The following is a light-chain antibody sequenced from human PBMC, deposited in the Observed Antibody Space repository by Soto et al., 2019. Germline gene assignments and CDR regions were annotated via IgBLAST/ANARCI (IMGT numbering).Light chain of an antibody. CDR1: SSDVGGYNY. V-gene: IGLV2-11*01. Sequence: QSVLTQPRSVSGSPGQSVTISCTGTSSDVGGYNYVSWYQQHPGKAPKLMIYDVSKRPSGVPDRFSGSKSGNTASLTISGLQAEDEADYYCCSYAGSLLVFGTGTKLTVL. CDR3: CSYAGSLLV. CDR2: DVS. J-gene: IGLJ1*01.